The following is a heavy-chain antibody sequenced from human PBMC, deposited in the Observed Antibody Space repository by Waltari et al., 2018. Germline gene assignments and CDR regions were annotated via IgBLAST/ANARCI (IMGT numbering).Heavy chain of an antibody. CDR1: GGSLSVYY. D-gene: IGHD3-16*01. CDR2: VYDTGTT. Sequence: QVHLQESGPGLVKPSETLSLTCAVPGGSLSVYYWSWIRQPPGKVLEWIVYVYDTGTTHYNPSLKSRVTMSVDTSANQFSLKLASVTAADTAVYYCARERGYDGFDFWGQGTLATVSS. V-gene: IGHV4-59*01. CDR3: ARERGYDGFDF. J-gene: IGHJ4*02.